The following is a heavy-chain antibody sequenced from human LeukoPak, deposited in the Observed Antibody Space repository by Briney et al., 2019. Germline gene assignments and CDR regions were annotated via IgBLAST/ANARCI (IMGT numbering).Heavy chain of an antibody. D-gene: IGHD6-19*01. J-gene: IGHJ4*02. CDR2: ISGSGGST. V-gene: IGHV3-23*01. Sequence: PGGSLRLSCAAPGFTFSSYAISWVRQAPGKGLEWVSAISGSGGSTYYADSVKGRFTISRDNSKNTLYLQMNSLRAEDTAVYYCAKEEGGRSGWYGYWGQGTLVTVSS. CDR1: GFTFSSYA. CDR3: AKEEGGRSGWYGY.